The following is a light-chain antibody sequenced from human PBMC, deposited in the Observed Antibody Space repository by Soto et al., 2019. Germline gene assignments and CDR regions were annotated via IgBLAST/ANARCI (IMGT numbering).Light chain of an antibody. CDR2: GAS. CDR1: QSININ. Sequence: EIGMTQSPATLSVSPGERATLSCRASQSININLAWYQQKPGQAPRLLIYGASTRATGLPARFSGSGSGTEFNLIISSLQSEDSAVYYCQQYDNWPITFGHGTRLEIK. J-gene: IGKJ5*01. V-gene: IGKV3-15*01. CDR3: QQYDNWPIT.